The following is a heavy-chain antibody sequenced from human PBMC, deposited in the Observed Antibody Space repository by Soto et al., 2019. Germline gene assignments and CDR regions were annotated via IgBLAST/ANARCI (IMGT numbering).Heavy chain of an antibody. D-gene: IGHD1-7*01. CDR3: AREGLELLPLTYYGMDV. Sequence: EVQLVESGGGLVQPGGSLRLSCAASGFTFSSYSMNWVRQAPGKGLEWVSYISSSSSTIYYADSVKGRFTISRDNAKNSLYLQMNSLRDEDTAVYYCAREGLELLPLTYYGMDVWGQGTTVTVSS. V-gene: IGHV3-48*02. J-gene: IGHJ6*02. CDR2: ISSSSSTI. CDR1: GFTFSSYS.